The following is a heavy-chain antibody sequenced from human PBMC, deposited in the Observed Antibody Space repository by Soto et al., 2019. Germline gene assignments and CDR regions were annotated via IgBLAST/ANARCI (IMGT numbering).Heavy chain of an antibody. CDR1: GGSISSGGYY. V-gene: IGHV4-31*03. Sequence: QVQLQESGPGLVKPSQTLSLTCTVSGGSISSGGYYWSWIRQHPGKGLEWIGYIYYSGSTYYNPSLKSRVTXSXDXPKNQFSLKLSSVTAADTAVYYCAIRNGSGSYYVDYWGQGTLVTVSS. D-gene: IGHD3-10*01. J-gene: IGHJ4*02. CDR3: AIRNGSGSYYVDY. CDR2: IYYSGST.